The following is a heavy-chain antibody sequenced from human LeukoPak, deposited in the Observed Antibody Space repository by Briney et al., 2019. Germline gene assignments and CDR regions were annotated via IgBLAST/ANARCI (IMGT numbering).Heavy chain of an antibody. J-gene: IGHJ1*01. V-gene: IGHV3-23*01. CDR2: LSGNGLST. CDR3: AKAADYYASVSQSFQY. Sequence: GGSLRLSCAVSGFTFSSFAMSWVRQGPGKGLEWVAGLSGNGLSTYYAGSVKGRYIISRDNSKNTLYLQMNSLRAEDTAIYYCAKAADYYASVSQSFQYWGRGTLVTVSS. D-gene: IGHD3-10*01. CDR1: GFTFSSFA.